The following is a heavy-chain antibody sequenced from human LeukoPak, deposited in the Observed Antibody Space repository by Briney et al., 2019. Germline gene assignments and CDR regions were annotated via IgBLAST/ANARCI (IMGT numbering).Heavy chain of an antibody. V-gene: IGHV3-21*01. CDR1: GFTFGDYA. CDR3: ARGTMFPYYFDY. J-gene: IGHJ4*02. Sequence: GGSLRLSCTASGFTFGDYAMSWVRQAPGKGLEWVSFISSSSSYIYYADSLKGRFTISRDNAKNSLYLQMNSLRAEDTAVYYCARGTMFPYYFDYWGQGTLVTVSS. D-gene: IGHD3-10*02. CDR2: ISSSSSYI.